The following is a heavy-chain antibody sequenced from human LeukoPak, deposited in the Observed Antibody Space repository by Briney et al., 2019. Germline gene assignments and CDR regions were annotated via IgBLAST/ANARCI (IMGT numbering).Heavy chain of an antibody. Sequence: GGSLRLSCAASGFTFSSYAMSWVRLAPGKGLEWVSGISGSGDNTYYADSVKGRFTISRDNSKNTLYVQVNSLGTEDTAAYYCAKGGYYDSSGSFYFDYWGQGTLVTVSS. J-gene: IGHJ4*02. CDR2: ISGSGDNT. CDR1: GFTFSSYA. D-gene: IGHD3-22*01. V-gene: IGHV3-23*01. CDR3: AKGGYYDSSGSFYFDY.